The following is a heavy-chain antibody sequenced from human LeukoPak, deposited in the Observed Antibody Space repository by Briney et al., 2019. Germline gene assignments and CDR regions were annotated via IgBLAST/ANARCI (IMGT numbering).Heavy chain of an antibody. D-gene: IGHD6-13*01. J-gene: IGHJ5*01. CDR3: ARDRTPLSGVAATGTTFDS. Sequence: GVSLRLSSAASGFTFSSYGLNWVRQARGKGLEWVSSISSSSSYIYYADSVKGRFTISRDNAKNSLYLQMNSLRAEDTAVYYCARDRTPLSGVAATGTTFDSWGQGTLVTASS. V-gene: IGHV3-21*01. CDR1: GFTFSSYG. CDR2: ISSSSSYI.